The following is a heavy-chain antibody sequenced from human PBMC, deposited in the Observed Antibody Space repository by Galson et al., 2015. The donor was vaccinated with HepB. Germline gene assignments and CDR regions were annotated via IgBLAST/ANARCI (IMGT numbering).Heavy chain of an antibody. Sequence: SLRLSCAASGFTFSSYSMNWVRQAPGKGLEWVSSISSSSSYIYYADSVKGRFTISRDNAKNSLYLQMNSLRAEDTAVYYCAREYGGYGGHYYYYYGMDVWGQGTTVTVSS. CDR3: AREYGGYGGHYYYYYGMDV. CDR1: GFTFSSYS. V-gene: IGHV3-21*01. CDR2: ISSSSSYI. D-gene: IGHD5-12*01. J-gene: IGHJ6*02.